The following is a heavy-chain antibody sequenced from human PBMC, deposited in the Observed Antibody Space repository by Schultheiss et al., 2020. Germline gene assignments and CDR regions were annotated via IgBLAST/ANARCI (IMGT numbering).Heavy chain of an antibody. CDR1: GGSISSYY. CDR3: ARDLYTIFGVGPGYYGMDV. CDR2: IYHSGST. V-gene: IGHV4-59*12. D-gene: IGHD3-3*01. Sequence: SETLSLTCTVSGGSISSYYWSWIRQPPGKGLEWIGEIYHSGSTNYNPSLKSRVTISVDKSKNQFSLKLSSVTAADTAVYYCARDLYTIFGVGPGYYGMDVWGQGTTVTVSS. J-gene: IGHJ6*02.